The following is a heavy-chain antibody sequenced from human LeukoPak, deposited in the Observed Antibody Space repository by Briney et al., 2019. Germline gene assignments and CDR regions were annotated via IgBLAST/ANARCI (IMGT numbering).Heavy chain of an antibody. J-gene: IGHJ4*02. CDR3: ARRTPRITMIVVVTTPYFDY. CDR2: MDYTGET. D-gene: IGHD3-22*01. Sequence: SETLSLTCTVSGGSISSYYWSWIRQPPGKGLEWIGSMDYTGETYYSPSLQSRVTISVDTPRNQFSLNLHSMTAADTAVYYCARRTPRITMIVVVTTPYFDYWGQGTLVTVSS. CDR1: GGSISSYY. V-gene: IGHV4-59*05.